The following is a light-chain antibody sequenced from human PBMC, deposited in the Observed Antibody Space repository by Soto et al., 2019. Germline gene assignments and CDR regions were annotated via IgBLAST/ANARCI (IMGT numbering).Light chain of an antibody. CDR1: SSDVGSYNL. CDR2: DGS. J-gene: IGLJ2*01. CDR3: CSYAGSSTFGVV. V-gene: IGLV2-23*03. Sequence: QSALTQPASVSGSPGQSITISCTGTSSDVGSYNLVSWYQQHPGKAPKLMIYDGSKRPSGVSNRFSGSKSGNPASLTTSGLQAEDEADYYCCSYAGSSTFGVVFGGGTNVTV.